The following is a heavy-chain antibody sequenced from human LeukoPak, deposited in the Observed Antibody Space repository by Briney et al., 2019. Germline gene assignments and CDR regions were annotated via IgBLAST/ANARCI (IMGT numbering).Heavy chain of an antibody. D-gene: IGHD3-10*01. V-gene: IGHV4-38-2*02. CDR2: IYHSGST. CDR3: ARALFGRFDY. Sequence: SETLSLTCTVSGYSISSGYYWGWIRQPPGKGLEWIGSIYHSGSTYYNPSLKSRVTISVDTSKNQFSLKLSSVTAADTAVYYCARALFGRFDYWGQGTLVTVSS. J-gene: IGHJ4*02. CDR1: GYSISSGYY.